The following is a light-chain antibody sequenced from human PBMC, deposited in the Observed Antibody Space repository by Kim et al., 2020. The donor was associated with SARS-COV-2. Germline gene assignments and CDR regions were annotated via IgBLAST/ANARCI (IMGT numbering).Light chain of an antibody. CDR3: QQYTAYPYT. V-gene: IGKV1-5*02. J-gene: IGKJ2*01. CDR2: DAS. Sequence: DIQMTQSPSTLSASVGDRVTIICRASQSISSWLAWYRQRPGKAPELLIYDASVLRIGAPSRFSGSGFETEFTLTISSLQPDDFATYFCQQYTAYPYTFGQGTKLEIK. CDR1: QSISSW.